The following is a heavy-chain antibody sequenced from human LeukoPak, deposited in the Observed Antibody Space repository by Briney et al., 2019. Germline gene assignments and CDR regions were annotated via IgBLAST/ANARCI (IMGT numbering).Heavy chain of an antibody. Sequence: GXXRPPPGEGVEGIGKSYHSGSTYYNPSLKRRVTISGDTSTHQFSLNLSSVTAADTAVYYCARVGGPYCSSTSCYTFWDYYYYYYMDVWGKXTT. CDR3: ARVGGPYCSSTSCYTFWDYYYYYYMDV. CDR2: SYHSGST. V-gene: IGHV4-38-2*02. D-gene: IGHD2-2*02. J-gene: IGHJ6*03.